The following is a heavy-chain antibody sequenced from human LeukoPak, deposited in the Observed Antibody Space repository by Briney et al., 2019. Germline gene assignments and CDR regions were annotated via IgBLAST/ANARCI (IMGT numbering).Heavy chain of an antibody. CDR3: ARDTMVRRGSYSAGFDY. J-gene: IGHJ4*02. CDR1: GFTVSSNY. Sequence: PGGSLRLSCAASGFTVSSNYMSWVRQAPGKGLEWVSVIYSGGSTYYADSVKGRFTISRDNSKNTLYLQMNSLRAEDTAVYYCARDTMVRRGSYSAGFDYWGQGTVVTVAS. D-gene: IGHD1-26*01. CDR2: IYSGGST. V-gene: IGHV3-53*01.